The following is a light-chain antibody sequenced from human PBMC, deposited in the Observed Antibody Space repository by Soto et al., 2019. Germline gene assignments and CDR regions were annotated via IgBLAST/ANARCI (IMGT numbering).Light chain of an antibody. V-gene: IGKV1-16*02. CDR2: AAS. CDR1: QGIGNS. J-gene: IGKJ2*01. CDR3: QQYHTYPWT. Sequence: DLRMTQSPSSLSASVGDRVTITCRASQGIGNSLAWFQQKPGKAPKSLIYAASIMQSGVPSKFSGSGSGTDFTLTIRGLQPEDFATYYCQQYHTYPWTFGQGTKLEIK.